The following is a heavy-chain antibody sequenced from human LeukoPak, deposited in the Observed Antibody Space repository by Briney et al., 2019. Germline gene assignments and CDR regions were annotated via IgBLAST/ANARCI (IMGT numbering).Heavy chain of an antibody. V-gene: IGHV1-3*01. D-gene: IGHD2-2*01. CDR1: GYTFTSYA. CDR2: INAGNGNT. CDR3: ARVSGYCSSTSCSGDFDY. Sequence: ASVKVSCKASGYTFTSYAMHWGRQAPGQRLEWMGWINAGNGNTKYSQKFQGRVTITRDTSASTAYMELSSLRSEDTAVYYCARVSGYCSSTSCSGDFDYWGQGTLVTVSS. J-gene: IGHJ4*02.